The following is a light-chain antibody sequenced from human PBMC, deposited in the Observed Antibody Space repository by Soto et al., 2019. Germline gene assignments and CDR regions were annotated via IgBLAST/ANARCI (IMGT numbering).Light chain of an antibody. CDR2: GAS. CDR1: QSVYTN. V-gene: IGKV3-15*01. CDR3: QQYHNLPPYT. Sequence: EIVMTQSPATLSVSPGERVTLSCRASQSVYTNLAWYQEKPGQAPRLLISGASTRATGIPGRFSGSGSGTEFNLTISSLQSEDFAVYYCQQYHNLPPYTFGQGTKLYIK. J-gene: IGKJ2*01.